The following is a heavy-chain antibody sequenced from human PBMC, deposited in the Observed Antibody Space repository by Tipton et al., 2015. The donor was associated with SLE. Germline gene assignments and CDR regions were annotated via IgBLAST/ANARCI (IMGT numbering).Heavy chain of an antibody. CDR2: IYYSGST. CDR3: ARHISISYDVFDV. V-gene: IGHV4-39*07. CDR1: GGSISSSSYY. D-gene: IGHD1-14*01. Sequence: TLSLTCTVSGGSISSSSYYWGWIRQPPGKGLEWIGNIYYSGSTNYSPSLKSRVTISVDTSKNQFSLKLSSVTAADTAVYYCARHISISYDVFDVWSQGTMVTVSS. J-gene: IGHJ3*01.